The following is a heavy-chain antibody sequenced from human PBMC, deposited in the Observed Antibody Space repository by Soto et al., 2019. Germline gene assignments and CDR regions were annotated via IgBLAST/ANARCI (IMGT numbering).Heavy chain of an antibody. CDR2: ISAYNGNT. Sequence: QVQLVQSGAEVKKPGASVKVSCKASRYTFTSYGISWVRQAPRQGLEWMGWISAYNGNTNYAQKLQGRVTMTTDTSTSTAYMELRSLRSDDTAVYYCARDLDDRWGGARYYYGMDVWGQGTTVTVSS. V-gene: IGHV1-18*01. J-gene: IGHJ6*02. CDR3: ARDLDDRWGGARYYYGMDV. CDR1: RYTFTSYG. D-gene: IGHD3-10*01.